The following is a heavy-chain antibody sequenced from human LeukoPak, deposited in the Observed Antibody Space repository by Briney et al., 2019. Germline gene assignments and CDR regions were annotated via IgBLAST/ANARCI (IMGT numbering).Heavy chain of an antibody. CDR2: ITGCGDST. CDR3: AKELASSSLLPIQP. V-gene: IGHV3-23*01. J-gene: IGHJ1*01. Sequence: GGSLRLSCAASGFTFRSYAMRWVRQAPGKGLEWVSAITGCGDSTYYADSVKGRFTISRDNSKNTLYLQMNSPRAEDTAMYYCAKELASSSLLPIQPWGQGTLVTVSS. D-gene: IGHD2-2*01. CDR1: GFTFRSYA.